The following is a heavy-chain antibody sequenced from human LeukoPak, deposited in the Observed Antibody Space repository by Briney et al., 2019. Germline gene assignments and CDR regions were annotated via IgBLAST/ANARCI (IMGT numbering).Heavy chain of an antibody. D-gene: IGHD4-17*01. CDR2: ITSSSGYI. J-gene: IGHJ4*02. Sequence: KPGGSLRLSCAASGFTFSSYAMNWVRQAPGKGLEWVSSITSSSGYIYYADSMKGRFTTSRDNAKNSLYPQMNSLRAEDTAVYYCARSDDYGDYLVDYWGQGTLVTVSS. V-gene: IGHV3-21*01. CDR3: ARSDDYGDYLVDY. CDR1: GFTFSSYA.